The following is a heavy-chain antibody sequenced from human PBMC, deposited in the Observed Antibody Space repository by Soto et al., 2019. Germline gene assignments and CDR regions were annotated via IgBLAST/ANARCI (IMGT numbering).Heavy chain of an antibody. CDR1: GYSFTSYW. D-gene: IGHD5-12*01. CDR3: ARIRATPYYYYYYGMDV. J-gene: IGHJ6*02. Sequence: GESLKISCKGSGYSFTSYWIGWVRQMPGKGLEWMGIIYPGVSDTRYSPSFQGQVTISADKSISTAYLQWSSLKASDTAMYYCARIRATPYYYYYYGMDVWGQGTTVTVSS. V-gene: IGHV5-51*01. CDR2: IYPGVSDT.